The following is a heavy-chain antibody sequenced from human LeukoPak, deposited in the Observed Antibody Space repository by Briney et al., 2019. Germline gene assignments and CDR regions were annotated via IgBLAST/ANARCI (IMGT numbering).Heavy chain of an antibody. D-gene: IGHD3-16*01. J-gene: IGHJ3*02. CDR2: IYYSGST. CDR3: ARHRFTMKAFDI. Sequence: SETLSLTCTVSGGSISSYYWSWIRQPPGKGLEWIGYIYYSGSTNYNPSLKSRVAISVDTSKNQFSLKLSSVTTADTAVYYCARHRFTMKAFDIWGQGTMVTVSS. V-gene: IGHV4-59*08. CDR1: GGSISSYY.